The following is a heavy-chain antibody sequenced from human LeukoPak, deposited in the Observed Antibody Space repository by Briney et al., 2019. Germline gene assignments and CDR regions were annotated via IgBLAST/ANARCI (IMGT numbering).Heavy chain of an antibody. J-gene: IGHJ3*02. CDR2: INPSGGNT. Sequence: ASVKVSCKASGYTFTSYYMHWVRQAPGQGLEWMGIINPSGGNTSYAQKFQGRVTMTRDTSTSTVYMELSSLRSGDTAVYYCARFSDLDAFDIWGQGTMVTVSS. CDR1: GYTFTSYY. V-gene: IGHV1-46*01. CDR3: ARFSDLDAFDI. D-gene: IGHD3-10*01.